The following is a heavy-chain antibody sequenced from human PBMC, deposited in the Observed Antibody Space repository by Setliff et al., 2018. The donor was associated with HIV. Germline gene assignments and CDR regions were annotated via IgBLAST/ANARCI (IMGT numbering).Heavy chain of an antibody. CDR2: ISGSSGII. J-gene: IGHJ4*02. V-gene: IGHV3-48*01. Sequence: HPGGSLRLSCAASGFTFSNAWMSWVRQAPGKGLEWVAYISGSSGIIYYADSVKGRCTISRDNAQDSLFLQMNSLRAEDTAVYYCARDRLLGSGTLYNDPFDYWGQGTLVTVSS. CDR1: GFTFSNAW. D-gene: IGHD3-10*02. CDR3: ARDRLLGSGTLYNDPFDY.